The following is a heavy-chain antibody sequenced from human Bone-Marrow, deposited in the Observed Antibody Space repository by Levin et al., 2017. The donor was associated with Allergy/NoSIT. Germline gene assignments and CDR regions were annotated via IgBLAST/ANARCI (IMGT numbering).Heavy chain of an antibody. Sequence: GESLKISCAASGFTFSSYSMNWVRQAPGKGLEWVSSISSSSSYIYYADSVKGRFTISRDNAKNSLYLQMNSLRAEDTAVYYCAREDMTHFDYWGQGTLVTVSS. J-gene: IGHJ4*02. CDR1: GFTFSSYS. CDR3: AREDMTHFDY. V-gene: IGHV3-21*01. CDR2: ISSSSSYI.